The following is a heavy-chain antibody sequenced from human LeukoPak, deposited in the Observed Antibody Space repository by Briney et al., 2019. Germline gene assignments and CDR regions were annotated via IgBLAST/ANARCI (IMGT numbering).Heavy chain of an antibody. Sequence: GGSLRLSCAASVFTFSNYAMSWVRQAAGEGLEWVSAFSGSGGSTYYADSVKGRFTISRDNSKNTLYLQMNSLKAGDTAVYYCATSGLSRFGFWGQGTLVTVSS. CDR3: ATSGLSRFGF. CDR2: FSGSGGST. CDR1: VFTFSNYA. V-gene: IGHV3-23*01. D-gene: IGHD2/OR15-2a*01. J-gene: IGHJ4*02.